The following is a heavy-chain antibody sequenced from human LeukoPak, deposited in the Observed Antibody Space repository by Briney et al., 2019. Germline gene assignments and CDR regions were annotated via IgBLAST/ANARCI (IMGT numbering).Heavy chain of an antibody. Sequence: GGSLRLSCAASGFTFSSYAMSWVRQAPGKGLEWVSVISGSGVNTYYADSVKGRFTISRDNSKNALFLQMNSLRAEDTAVYYCAKGSVPVVAMNAFEIWGQGTMVTVSS. J-gene: IGHJ3*02. CDR3: AKGSVPVVAMNAFEI. CDR1: GFTFSSYA. CDR2: ISGSGVNT. V-gene: IGHV3-23*01. D-gene: IGHD2-2*01.